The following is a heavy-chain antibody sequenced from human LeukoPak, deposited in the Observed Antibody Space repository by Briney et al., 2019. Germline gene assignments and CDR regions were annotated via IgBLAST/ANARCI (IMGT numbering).Heavy chain of an antibody. Sequence: PSETLSLTCTVSGGSISSYYWSWIRQPAGKGLEWIGRIYTSGSTNYNPSLKSRVTMSVDTSKNQFSLKLSSATAADTAVCYCARLRVVVVPDAFDIWGQGTMVTVSS. CDR2: IYTSGST. CDR3: ARLRVVVVPDAFDI. J-gene: IGHJ3*02. CDR1: GGSISSYY. D-gene: IGHD3-22*01. V-gene: IGHV4-4*07.